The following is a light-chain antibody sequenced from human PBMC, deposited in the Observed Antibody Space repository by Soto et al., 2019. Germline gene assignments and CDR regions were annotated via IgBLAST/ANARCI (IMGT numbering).Light chain of an antibody. Sequence: QSVLTQPPSASGTPGQRVTISCSGSSSNIGSNTVNWYQQLPGTAPKLLIYGNDQRPSGVPDRFSGSKSGTSASLAVSGLQSEDEADYYCAAWDDSLTVLFGGGTKVTVL. CDR3: AAWDDSLTVL. V-gene: IGLV1-44*01. CDR2: GND. CDR1: SSNIGSNT. J-gene: IGLJ2*01.